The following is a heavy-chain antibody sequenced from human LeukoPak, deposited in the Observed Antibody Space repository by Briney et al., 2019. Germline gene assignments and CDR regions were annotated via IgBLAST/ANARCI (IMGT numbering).Heavy chain of an antibody. J-gene: IGHJ5*02. Sequence: SETLSLTCTVCGGSISGYYWSWIRQSPGKGLEWIGYIYYTGITAYNPSLGSRVTISVHVSNNQFSLRLTSVTAADAAVYYCARLHSSRAEEFDPWGQGTLVTVSS. CDR1: GGSISGYY. V-gene: IGHV4-59*01. CDR3: ARLHSSRAEEFDP. CDR2: IYYTGIT.